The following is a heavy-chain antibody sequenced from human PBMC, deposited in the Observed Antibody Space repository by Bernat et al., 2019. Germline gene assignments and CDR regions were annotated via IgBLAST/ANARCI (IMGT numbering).Heavy chain of an antibody. D-gene: IGHD1-1*01. CDR1: GFTFSDAW. Sequence: EVQLVDSGGGLVKPGGSLRLSCAASGFTFSDAWMNWVRQAPGKGLEWVGRIKRNIDGGNTVNAPPITERFTLSLDDALHTLPVQVNRLAVEHTAVHYCTKDYWKYLDSWGQGTLVTVS. CDR3: TKDYWKYLDS. V-gene: IGHV3-15*07. J-gene: IGHJ4*02. CDR2: IKRNIDGGNT.